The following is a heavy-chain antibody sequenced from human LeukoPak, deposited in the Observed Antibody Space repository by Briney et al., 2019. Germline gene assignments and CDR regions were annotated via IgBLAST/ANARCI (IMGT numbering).Heavy chain of an antibody. D-gene: IGHD6-13*01. Sequence: SETLSLTCTVSGGSISSSSYSWGWIRQPPGKGLEWIVTFYYSGSTYYNPSLKSRVTISVDTSSNQFSLKLYSVTAADTAVYYCARQGYSSSWTNFDCWGQGSLVTVSS. CDR2: FYYSGST. CDR1: GGSISSSSYS. J-gene: IGHJ4*02. CDR3: ARQGYSSSWTNFDC. V-gene: IGHV4-39*01.